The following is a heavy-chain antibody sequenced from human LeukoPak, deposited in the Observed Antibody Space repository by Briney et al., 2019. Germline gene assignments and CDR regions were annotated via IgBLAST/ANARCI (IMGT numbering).Heavy chain of an antibody. CDR1: GYTFTSYA. CDR3: ARVPLLYYYDSSGTTNGAFDI. J-gene: IGHJ3*02. Sequence: GASVKVSCKASGYTFTSYAMNWVRQAPGQGLEGMGWINTNTGNPTHAQGFTGRFVFSLDTSVSTAYLQISSLKAEDTAVYYCARVPLLYYYDSSGTTNGAFDIWGQGTMVTVSS. V-gene: IGHV7-4-1*02. D-gene: IGHD3-22*01. CDR2: INTNTGNP.